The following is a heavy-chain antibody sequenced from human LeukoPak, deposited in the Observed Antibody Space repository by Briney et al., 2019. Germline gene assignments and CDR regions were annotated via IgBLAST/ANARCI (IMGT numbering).Heavy chain of an antibody. Sequence: GGSLRLSCAGSGFTFNSYAMSWVRQAPGKGLEWVSAISGTGGSRFYADSVKGRFTISRDNSKNTMYLQMNSLRAEDTAVYYCVKDNGFWSGYYGYWGQGVLVTISS. V-gene: IGHV3-23*01. J-gene: IGHJ4*02. CDR3: VKDNGFWSGYYGY. CDR1: GFTFNSYA. CDR2: ISGTGGSR. D-gene: IGHD3-3*01.